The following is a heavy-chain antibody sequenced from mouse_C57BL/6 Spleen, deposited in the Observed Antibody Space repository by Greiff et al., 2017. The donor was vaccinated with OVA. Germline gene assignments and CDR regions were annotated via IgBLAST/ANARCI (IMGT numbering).Heavy chain of an antibody. D-gene: IGHD2-10*02. CDR1: GYSFTDYN. CDR3: AREGYGNAYYFDY. CDR2: INPNYGTT. V-gene: IGHV1-39*01. Sequence: EVQVVESGPELVKPGASVKISCKASGYSFTDYNMNWVKQSHGKSLEWIGVINPNYGTTSYNQKFKGKATLTVDQSSSTAYMQLNSQTSEDSAVESCAREGYGNAYYFDYWGQGTTLTVSS. J-gene: IGHJ2*01.